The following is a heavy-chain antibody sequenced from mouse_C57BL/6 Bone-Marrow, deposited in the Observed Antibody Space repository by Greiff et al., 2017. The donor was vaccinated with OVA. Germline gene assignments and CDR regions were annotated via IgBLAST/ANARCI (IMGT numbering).Heavy chain of an antibody. CDR2: IHPNSGST. J-gene: IGHJ2*01. Sequence: VQLQQPGAELVKPGASVKLSCKASGYTFTSYWMHWVKQRPGQGLEWIGMIHPNSGSTNYNEKFKNKATLTVDKSSSTAYMQLSSLTSEDSAVYYCARRITTVVGGFFDYWGQGTTLTVSS. V-gene: IGHV1-64*01. CDR1: GYTFTSYW. CDR3: ARRITTVVGGFFDY. D-gene: IGHD1-1*01.